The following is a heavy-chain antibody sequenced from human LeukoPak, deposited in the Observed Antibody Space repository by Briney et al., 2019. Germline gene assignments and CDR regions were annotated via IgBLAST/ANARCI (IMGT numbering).Heavy chain of an antibody. CDR2: IIDSGEST. D-gene: IGHD3-16*01. CDR3: AKLGGQELHNYYVAV. Sequence: GSLILSCAASGVTCSSYAMSWGRQAPGKGLEWVSGIIDSGESTYYANFAKGRFTISRDNSNNTLYLQMNSLRAEDTAVYYCAKLGGQELHNYYVAVCGKGTTVAVSS. V-gene: IGHV3-23*01. J-gene: IGHJ6*03. CDR1: GVTCSSYA.